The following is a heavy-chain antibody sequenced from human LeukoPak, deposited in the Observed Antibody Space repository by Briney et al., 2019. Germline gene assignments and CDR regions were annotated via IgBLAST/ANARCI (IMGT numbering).Heavy chain of an antibody. CDR1: GFTYTNYW. D-gene: IGHD1-26*01. V-gene: IGHV3-7*03. CDR2: IKKDGSEK. J-gene: IGHJ4*02. CDR3: AKDMGHVGVALD. Sequence: GGSLRLSCAASGFTYTNYWMTWVRQSPGKGLEWVASIKKDGSEKEYVDSVKGLFTISRDNAKNSLYLQMNSLRAEDTALYYCAKDMGHVGVALDWGQGTLVTVSS.